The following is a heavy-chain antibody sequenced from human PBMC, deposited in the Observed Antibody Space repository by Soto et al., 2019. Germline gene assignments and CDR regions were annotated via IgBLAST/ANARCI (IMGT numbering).Heavy chain of an antibody. CDR3: ARSFWSGYHWFDP. D-gene: IGHD3-3*01. CDR1: GYTFTGYY. V-gene: IGHV1-2*02. J-gene: IGHJ5*02. Sequence: ASVKVSCKASGYTFTGYYMHWVRQVPGQGLEWMGWINPNSGGTNYAQKFQGRVTMTRDTSKNQFSLKLSSVTAADTAVYYCARSFWSGYHWFDPWGQGTLVTVSS. CDR2: INPNSGGT.